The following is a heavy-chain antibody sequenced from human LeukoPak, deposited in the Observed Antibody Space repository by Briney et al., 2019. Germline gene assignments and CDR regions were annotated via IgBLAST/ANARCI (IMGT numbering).Heavy chain of an antibody. CDR3: ASGYSSSWATFDY. D-gene: IGHD6-13*01. V-gene: IGHV4-59*01. J-gene: IGHJ4*02. Sequence: SETLSLTCTVSGDSMSSYYWSWIRQPPGKGLEWIGYIYYSGHTNYNPSLKSRVTISVDTSKNQFSLKMRSVTAADTAVYYCASGYSSSWATFDYWGQGTLVTVSS. CDR1: GDSMSSYY. CDR2: IYYSGHT.